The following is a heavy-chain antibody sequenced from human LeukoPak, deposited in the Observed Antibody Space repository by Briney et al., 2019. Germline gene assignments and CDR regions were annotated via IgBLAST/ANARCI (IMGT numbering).Heavy chain of an antibody. CDR2: INPSDGST. V-gene: IGHV1-46*01. J-gene: IGHJ4*02. D-gene: IGHD3-3*01. CDR3: ARGRMKTAFWNGRCDY. Sequence: GASVKVSCKASGYSFTRNYFHWVRQAPGQGLEWMGIINPSDGSTAYAQKFQGRVTMTRDTSTSAIYIELTSLRSEDSAVYSCARGRMKTAFWNGRCDYWGQGTLVTVSS. CDR1: GYSFTRNY.